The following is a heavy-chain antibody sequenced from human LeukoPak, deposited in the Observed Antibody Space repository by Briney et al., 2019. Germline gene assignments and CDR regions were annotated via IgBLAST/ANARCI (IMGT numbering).Heavy chain of an antibody. CDR1: GGSISSGGYY. CDR2: IYYSGST. V-gene: IGHV4-31*03. D-gene: IGHD6-13*01. Sequence: SQTLSLTCTVSGGSISSGGYYWSWIRQHPGKGLEWIGYIYYSGSTYCNPSLKSRVTISVDTSKNQFSLKLSSVTAADTAVYYCARRSIAAAGDPPFDYWGQGTLVTVSS. CDR3: ARRSIAAAGDPPFDY. J-gene: IGHJ4*02.